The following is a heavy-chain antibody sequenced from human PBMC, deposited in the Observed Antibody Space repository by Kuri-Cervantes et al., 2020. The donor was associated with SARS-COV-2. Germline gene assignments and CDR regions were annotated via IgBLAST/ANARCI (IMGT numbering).Heavy chain of an antibody. Sequence: ASVKVSCKASGYTFTSYAMHWVRQAPGQGLEWMGWINPNSGGTNYAQKFQGRVTMTRDTSISTAYMELSRLRSDDTAVYYCARAEGRIQFQLFDYWGQGTLVTVSS. CDR1: GYTFTSYA. V-gene: IGHV1-2*02. CDR3: ARAEGRIQFQLFDY. J-gene: IGHJ4*02. D-gene: IGHD2-2*01. CDR2: INPNSGGT.